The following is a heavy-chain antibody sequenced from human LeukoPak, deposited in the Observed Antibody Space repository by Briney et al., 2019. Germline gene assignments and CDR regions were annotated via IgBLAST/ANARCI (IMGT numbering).Heavy chain of an antibody. J-gene: IGHJ3*02. D-gene: IGHD1-26*01. CDR1: GFTFSSYA. CDR2: ISYDGSNK. V-gene: IGHV3-30-3*01. Sequence: GRSLRLSCAASGFTFSSYAMHWVRQAPGKGLEWVAVISYDGSNKYYADSVKGRFTISRDNSKNTLYLQMNSLRAEDTAVYYCASFPVSGSLGAFDIWGQGTMVTVSS. CDR3: ASFPVSGSLGAFDI.